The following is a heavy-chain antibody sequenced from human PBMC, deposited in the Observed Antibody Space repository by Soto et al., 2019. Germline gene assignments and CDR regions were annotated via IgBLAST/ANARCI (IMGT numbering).Heavy chain of an antibody. Sequence: GASVKVYCKASGYTFTSYYIHWVRQAPGQGLEWMGIINPSGGSTSYAQKFKGRVTMTRDTSTSTVYMELSSLRSEDTAVYYCARDGSYYYGSGSSYRGQGTLVTVSS. V-gene: IGHV1-46*01. D-gene: IGHD3-10*01. CDR3: ARDGSYYYGSGSSY. CDR1: GYTFTSYY. J-gene: IGHJ4*02. CDR2: INPSGGST.